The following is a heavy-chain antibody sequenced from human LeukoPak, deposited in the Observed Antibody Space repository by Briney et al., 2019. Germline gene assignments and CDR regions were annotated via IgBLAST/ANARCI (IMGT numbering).Heavy chain of an antibody. CDR3: AHSTYYYDSSGYPLDY. D-gene: IGHD3-22*01. CDR1: GFSLSTSGVG. CDR2: IYWDDDK. V-gene: IGHV2-5*02. Sequence: SGPTLVKPTQTLTLTCTFSGFSLSTSGVGVGWIRQPPGKALEWLALIYWDDDKHYSPSLKSRLTITKDTSKNQVVLTMTNMDPVDTATYYCAHSTYYYDSSGYPLDYWGQGTLVTVSS. J-gene: IGHJ4*02.